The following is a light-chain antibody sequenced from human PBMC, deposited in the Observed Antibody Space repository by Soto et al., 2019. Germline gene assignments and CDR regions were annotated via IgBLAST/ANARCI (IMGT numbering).Light chain of an antibody. J-gene: IGKJ5*01. V-gene: IGKV3-20*01. Sequence: EIVLTQSPGTLSVSPGERTTLSCRASQSVRSNLAWYQQKPGQAPRLLIYGASSRATGIPDRFSGSGSGTDFTLTISRLEPEDFAVYYCQQYGSSITFGQGTRLEIK. CDR3: QQYGSSIT. CDR2: GAS. CDR1: QSVRSN.